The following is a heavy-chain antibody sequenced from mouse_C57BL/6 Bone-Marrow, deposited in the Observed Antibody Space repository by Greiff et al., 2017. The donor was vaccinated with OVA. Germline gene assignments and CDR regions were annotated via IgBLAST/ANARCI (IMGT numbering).Heavy chain of an antibody. Sequence: QVQLQQPGAELVKPGASVKLSCKASGYTFTSYWMHWVKQRPGRGLEWIGRIDPNSGGTKYNEKFKSKATLTVAKPSCTAYMQLSSQASEDSAVYYCASLYYGNLYWYFDVWGTGTTVTVSS. J-gene: IGHJ1*03. CDR3: ASLYYGNLYWYFDV. CDR1: GYTFTSYW. CDR2: IDPNSGGT. D-gene: IGHD2-1*01. V-gene: IGHV1-72*01.